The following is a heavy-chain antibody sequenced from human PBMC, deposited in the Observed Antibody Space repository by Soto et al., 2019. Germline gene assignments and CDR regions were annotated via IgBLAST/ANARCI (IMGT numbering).Heavy chain of an antibody. CDR1: GYTFTSYG. CDR2: ISAYNGNT. CDR3: ARDSWQMREVQH. V-gene: IGHV1-18*01. D-gene: IGHD6-13*01. J-gene: IGHJ1*01. Sequence: QVQLVQSGAEVKKPGASVKVSCKASGYTFTSYGFSWVRQAPGQGLEWMGRISAYNGNTNYAQKFKGRVTMTTDTSTTTAYMELRSLRSDDTAVYYCARDSWQMREVQHWGQGTLVTVSS.